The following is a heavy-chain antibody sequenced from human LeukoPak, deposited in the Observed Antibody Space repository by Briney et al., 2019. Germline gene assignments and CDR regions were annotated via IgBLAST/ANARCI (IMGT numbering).Heavy chain of an antibody. J-gene: IGHJ5*02. CDR1: GGSISSSNW. Sequence: SETLPLTCAVSGGSISSSNWWSWVRQPPGKGLEWIGEIYHSGSTNYNPSLKSRVTISVDKSKNQFSLKLSPVTAADTAVYYCARGVTIFGVVIISARWFDPWGQGTLVTVSS. V-gene: IGHV4-4*02. CDR3: ARGVTIFGVVIISARWFDP. CDR2: IYHSGST. D-gene: IGHD3-3*01.